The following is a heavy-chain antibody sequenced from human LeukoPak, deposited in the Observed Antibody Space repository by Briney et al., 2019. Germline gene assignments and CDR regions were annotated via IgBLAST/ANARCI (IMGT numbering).Heavy chain of an antibody. J-gene: IGHJ1*01. CDR1: AGSISSSSYY. V-gene: IGHV4-39*01. Sequence: PSETLSLTCTVSAGSISSSSYYWGWIRQPPGKGLEWIGSIYYSGSTYYNPSLKSRVTISVDTSKNQFSLKLSSVTAADTAVYYCATPGYCSSTSCYRYFQHWGQGTLVTVSS. CDR3: ATPGYCSSTSCYRYFQH. D-gene: IGHD2-2*02. CDR2: IYYSGST.